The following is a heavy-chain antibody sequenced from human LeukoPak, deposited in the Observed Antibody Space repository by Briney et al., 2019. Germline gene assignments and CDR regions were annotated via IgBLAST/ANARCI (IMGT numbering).Heavy chain of an antibody. V-gene: IGHV4-61*02. CDR1: GGSISSGSYY. J-gene: IGHJ6*03. CDR2: IYTSGST. CDR3: ARGAVPAAIPKSYYYYYMDV. D-gene: IGHD2-2*02. Sequence: PSETLSPTCTVSGGSISSGSYYWSWIRQPAGKGLEWIGRIYTSGSTNYNPSLKSRVTMSVDTSKNQFSLKLSSVTAADTAVYYCARGAVPAAIPKSYYYYYMDVWGKGTTVTISS.